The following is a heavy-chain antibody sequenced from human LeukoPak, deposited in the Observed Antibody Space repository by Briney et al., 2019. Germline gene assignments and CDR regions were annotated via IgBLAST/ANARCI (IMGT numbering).Heavy chain of an antibody. CDR3: AREGPQVGTAMVDAFDI. V-gene: IGHV3-66*01. CDR2: IYSGGST. CDR1: GFTVSSNY. J-gene: IGHJ3*02. D-gene: IGHD5-18*01. Sequence: GGSLRLSCAASGFTVSSNYMSWVRQAPGKGLEWVSVIYSGGSTYYADSVKGRFTISRDNSKNTLYLQMNSLRAEDTAVYYCAREGPQVGTAMVDAFDICGQGTMVTVSS.